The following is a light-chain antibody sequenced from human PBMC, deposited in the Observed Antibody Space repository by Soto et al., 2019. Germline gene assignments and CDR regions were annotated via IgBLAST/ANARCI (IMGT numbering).Light chain of an antibody. V-gene: IGKV3-11*01. Sequence: EIVLTQSPATLSLSPGERATLSCRAGQTISNYLAWYQQKPGQAPRLLIYDASNRATGIPARFSGSGSGTDFTLTISSLEPEDFAVYYCQQRSNWPPYTFGQGTKLELK. CDR1: QTISNY. CDR2: DAS. CDR3: QQRSNWPPYT. J-gene: IGKJ2*01.